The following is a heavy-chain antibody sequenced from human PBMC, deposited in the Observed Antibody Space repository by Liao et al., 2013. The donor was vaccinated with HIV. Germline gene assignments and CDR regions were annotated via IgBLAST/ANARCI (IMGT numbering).Heavy chain of an antibody. CDR3: ARGRNYYDSSAYYSGKFDF. CDR1: GGSFSGYH. CDR2: INQRGTT. D-gene: IGHD3-22*01. Sequence: QVQLQQWGAGLLKPSETLSLTCAVSGGSFSGYHWNWVRQPPGKGLEWIGEINQRGTTFYNTSLQSRVTISGDSSKNLFFLKLNSVTAADTAVYYCARGRNYYDSSAYYSGKFDFWGQGTLVTVSS. V-gene: IGHV4-34*01. J-gene: IGHJ4*02.